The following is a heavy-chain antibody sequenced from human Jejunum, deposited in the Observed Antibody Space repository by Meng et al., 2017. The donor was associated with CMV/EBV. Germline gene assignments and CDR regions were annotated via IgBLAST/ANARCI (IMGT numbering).Heavy chain of an antibody. D-gene: IGHD3-10*01. CDR2: IYYNGNA. Sequence: QGELQGSGPRLVKPSQTLSLTCTVSGDSISSGDYSWNWIRQSPGKGLEWIGYIYYNGNAYYNPSLQSRVSISVDTSENEFSLNLNSVTAADTALYFCARGGIFRGIDYWGQGTLVTVSS. CDR3: ARGGIFRGIDY. CDR1: GDSISSGDYS. J-gene: IGHJ4*02. V-gene: IGHV4-30-4*08.